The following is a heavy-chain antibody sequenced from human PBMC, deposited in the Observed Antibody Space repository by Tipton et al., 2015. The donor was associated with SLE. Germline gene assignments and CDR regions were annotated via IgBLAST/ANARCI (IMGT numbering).Heavy chain of an antibody. CDR2: IYHSGST. J-gene: IGHJ4*02. V-gene: IGHV4-38-2*02. CDR1: GYSISSGYY. CDR3: ARQNYDSSGYPGAVDY. D-gene: IGHD3-22*01. Sequence: TLSLTCTVSGYSISSGYYWGWIRQPPGKGLEWIGSIYHSGSTYYNPSLKSRVTISVDTSKNQFSLKLSSVTAADTAVYYCARQNYDSSGYPGAVDYWGQGTLVTVSS.